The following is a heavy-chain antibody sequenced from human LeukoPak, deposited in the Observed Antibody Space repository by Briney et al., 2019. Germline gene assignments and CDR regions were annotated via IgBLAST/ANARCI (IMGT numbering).Heavy chain of an antibody. CDR1: RFTFKMYA. J-gene: IGHJ6*03. V-gene: IGHV3-23*01. Sequence: GGSLRLSCAASRFTFKMYAMSWVRQAPGKGLEWVSSISGSGGGTFYASFVRGRFTISRDNSKHTVFLQMNGLRAEDTAIYYCAKWDENFYYMDVWGQGTTVTVSS. D-gene: IGHD1-26*01. CDR3: AKWDENFYYMDV. CDR2: ISGSGGGT.